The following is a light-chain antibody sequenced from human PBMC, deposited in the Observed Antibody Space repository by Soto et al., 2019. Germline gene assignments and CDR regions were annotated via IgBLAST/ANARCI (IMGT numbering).Light chain of an antibody. V-gene: IGKV3-11*01. CDR1: QSVSRY. CDR3: HQRSNWPLT. Sequence: ELVLTQSPATLSLSPGGSATLSCRASQSVSRYLAWYQQKPGQPLRLLIYDASKRAAGTPARFSGSGSGTDFTLTISILEPEDFEVYYCHQRSNWPLTFGGGTKLEI. J-gene: IGKJ4*02. CDR2: DAS.